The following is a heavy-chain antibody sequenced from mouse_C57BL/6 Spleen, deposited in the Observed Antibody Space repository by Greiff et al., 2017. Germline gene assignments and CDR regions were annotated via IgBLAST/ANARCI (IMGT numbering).Heavy chain of an antibody. CDR3: ARGGGGTYAMDY. Sequence: EVQLQESGGDLVKPGGSLKLSCAASGFTFSSYGMSWVRQTPDKRLEWVATISSGGSYTYYPDSVKGRFTISRDNAKNTLYLQMSSLKSEDTAMYYCARGGGGTYAMDYWGQGTSVTVSS. J-gene: IGHJ4*01. CDR1: GFTFSSYG. V-gene: IGHV5-6*01. D-gene: IGHD4-1*01. CDR2: ISSGGSYT.